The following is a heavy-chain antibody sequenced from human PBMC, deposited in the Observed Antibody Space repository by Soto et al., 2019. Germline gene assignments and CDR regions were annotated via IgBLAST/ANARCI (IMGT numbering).Heavy chain of an antibody. Sequence: QVQLQESGPGLVEPSETLSLTCTVSGGSLTNYFWTWIRQSPGKGLEWIAYIRYSGKTGYNPSLKSRVTISLDTPKNQFSLKLTSVTAADTAIYYCARFQYTVVTPFDLWGQGTMVIVSS. D-gene: IGHD2-21*02. CDR1: GGSLTNYF. CDR2: IRYSGKT. J-gene: IGHJ3*01. CDR3: ARFQYTVVTPFDL. V-gene: IGHV4-59*01.